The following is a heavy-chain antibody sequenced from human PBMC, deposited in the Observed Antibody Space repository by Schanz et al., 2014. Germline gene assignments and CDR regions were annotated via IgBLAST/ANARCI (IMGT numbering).Heavy chain of an antibody. V-gene: IGHV3-33*08. Sequence: QVHLLESGGGLVEPGGSLRLSCAASGFTFSAYAMTWVRQIPGKGLEWVAVIWSDGTNEYYADSVKGRFTISRDNSKNTLYLQMNSLRAEDTAVYYCVRDSFFAFDYWGQGTLVTVSS. CDR1: GFTFSAYA. CDR3: VRDSFFAFDY. J-gene: IGHJ4*02. D-gene: IGHD3-3*01. CDR2: IWSDGTNE.